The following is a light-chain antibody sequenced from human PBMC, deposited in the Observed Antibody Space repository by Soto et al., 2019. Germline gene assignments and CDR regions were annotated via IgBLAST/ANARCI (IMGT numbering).Light chain of an antibody. V-gene: IGLV2-14*01. CDR2: VVS. Sequence: QSVLTQPASVSGSPGQSITMSCTGTSNDVGNYKYVSWYQQHPGKAPKLVIYVVSNRPSGISTRFSGSKSGNTASLTISGLQPEDEADYYCSSFTTGSTLAYVFGAGTKVTVL. CDR3: SSFTTGSTLAYV. J-gene: IGLJ1*01. CDR1: SNDVGNYKY.